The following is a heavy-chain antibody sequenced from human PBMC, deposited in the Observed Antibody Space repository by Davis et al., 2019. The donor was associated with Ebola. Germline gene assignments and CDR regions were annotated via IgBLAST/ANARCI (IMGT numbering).Heavy chain of an antibody. Sequence: SETLSLTCTVSGGSISSYYWSWIRQPPGKGLEWIGYIYYSGSTNYNPSLKSRVTISVDTSKNQFSLKLSSVTAADTAVYYCAIGSRRLWGMDVWGQGTTVTVSS. J-gene: IGHJ6*02. V-gene: IGHV4-59*12. CDR1: GGSISSYY. D-gene: IGHD2-21*01. CDR3: AIGSRRLWGMDV. CDR2: IYYSGST.